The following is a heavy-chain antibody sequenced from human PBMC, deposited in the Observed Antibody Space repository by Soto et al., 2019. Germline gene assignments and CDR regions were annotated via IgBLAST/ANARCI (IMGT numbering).Heavy chain of an antibody. V-gene: IGHV3-33*01. CDR3: ARHQKGLWFGELLEYYYYGMDV. CDR1: GFTFSSYG. D-gene: IGHD3-10*01. J-gene: IGHJ6*02. CDR2: IWYDGSNK. Sequence: GGSLRLSCAASGFTFSSYGMHWVRQAPGKGLEWVAVIWYDGSNKYYADSVKGRFTISRDNSKNTLYLQMNSLRAEDTAVYYCARHQKGLWFGELLEYYYYGMDVWGQGTTVTVSS.